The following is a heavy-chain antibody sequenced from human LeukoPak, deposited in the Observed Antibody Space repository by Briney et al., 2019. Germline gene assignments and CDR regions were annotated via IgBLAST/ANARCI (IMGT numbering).Heavy chain of an antibody. CDR1: GGSISSSSYY. CDR2: IYYSGST. D-gene: IGHD4-17*01. CDR3: ARYGDYVSFDY. V-gene: IGHV4-39*01. Sequence: SETLSLTCTVSGGSISSSSYYWGWIRQPPGKGLEWIGSIYYSGSTYYNPSLKSRVTISVDTSKNQFSLKLSSVTAADTAVYYCARYGDYVSFDYWGQGTLVTVSS. J-gene: IGHJ4*02.